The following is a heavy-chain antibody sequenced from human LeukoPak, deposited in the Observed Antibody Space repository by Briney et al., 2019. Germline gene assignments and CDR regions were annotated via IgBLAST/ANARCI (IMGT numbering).Heavy chain of an antibody. CDR1: GGSISSYY. D-gene: IGHD1-14*01. Sequence: SETLALTCTVSGGSISSYYWNWIQQPAGKGLEWIGRIYTSESTDYNHSLKSRVTMSVDTSKNQFSLKLSSVTAADTAMYYCARDSENPWGQGILVTVS. CDR3: ARDSENP. J-gene: IGHJ5*02. V-gene: IGHV4-4*07. CDR2: IYTSEST.